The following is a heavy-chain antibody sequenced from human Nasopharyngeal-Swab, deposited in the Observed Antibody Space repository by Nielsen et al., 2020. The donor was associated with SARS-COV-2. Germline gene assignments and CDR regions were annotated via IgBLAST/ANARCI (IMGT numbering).Heavy chain of an antibody. CDR3: AKVRGGYSSSWYDY. CDR2: ISAYNGNT. J-gene: IGHJ4*02. V-gene: IGHV1-18*01. Sequence: WVRQAPGQGLEWMGWISAYNGNTNYAQELQGRVTMTTDTSTSTAYMELRSLRSDDTAVYYCAKVRGGYSSSWYDYWGQGTLVTVSS. D-gene: IGHD6-13*01.